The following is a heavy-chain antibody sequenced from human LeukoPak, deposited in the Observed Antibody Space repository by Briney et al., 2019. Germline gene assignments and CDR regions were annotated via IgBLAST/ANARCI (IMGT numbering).Heavy chain of an antibody. Sequence: GGSLRLSCAASGFIFSTYGMHWVRQAPGKGLEWVAVIWYDGSNKYYADSVKGRFTISRDSSKNTLYLQMNSLRAEDTAVYYCAKDEGIAARPSYYYMDVWGKGTTVTVSS. CDR1: GFIFSTYG. CDR3: AKDEGIAARPSYYYMDV. V-gene: IGHV3-33*06. CDR2: IWYDGSNK. J-gene: IGHJ6*03. D-gene: IGHD6-6*01.